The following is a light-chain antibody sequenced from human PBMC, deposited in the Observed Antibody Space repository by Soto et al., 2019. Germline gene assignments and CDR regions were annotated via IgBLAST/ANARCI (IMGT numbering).Light chain of an antibody. CDR2: AAS. V-gene: IGKV3-20*01. Sequence: EIVLTQSPGTRSLSPGERATLSCRASQSVSSSYLAWYQQKPAQAPRLLMYAASSRATGIPDRFSGSGSGTDFTLPISRLEPEDFAVYYCQQYGSSPPYTFGQGTKLEIK. CDR3: QQYGSSPPYT. J-gene: IGKJ2*01. CDR1: QSVSSSY.